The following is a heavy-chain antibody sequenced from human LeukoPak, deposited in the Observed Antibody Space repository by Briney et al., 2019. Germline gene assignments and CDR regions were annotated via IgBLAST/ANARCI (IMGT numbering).Heavy chain of an antibody. V-gene: IGHV4-38-2*01. CDR1: GYSISSGYY. Sequence: SETLSLTCAVSGYSISSGYYWGWIRQPPGKGLEWIGRIYGTGSTSYNPSLMNRVTMSVDTSKNHFSLKLTSVTAADTAVYYCARYDSRGSASTRFDYWGQGILVTISS. CDR2: IYGTGST. CDR3: ARYDSRGSASTRFDY. D-gene: IGHD3-16*01. J-gene: IGHJ4*02.